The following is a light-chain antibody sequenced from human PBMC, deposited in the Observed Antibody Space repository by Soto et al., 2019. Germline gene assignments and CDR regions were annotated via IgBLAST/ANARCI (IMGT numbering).Light chain of an antibody. CDR3: CSYTSINNTLL. Sequence: QSVLTQPASVSGSPGQSITISCTGTSSDIGGYNFVSWYQQHPGKAAKLMIYDVANRPSGVSNRFSGSKSGNTASLTISGLQAEDEADYYCCSYTSINNTLLFGTGTKVTV. CDR1: SSDIGGYNF. J-gene: IGLJ1*01. V-gene: IGLV2-14*01. CDR2: DVA.